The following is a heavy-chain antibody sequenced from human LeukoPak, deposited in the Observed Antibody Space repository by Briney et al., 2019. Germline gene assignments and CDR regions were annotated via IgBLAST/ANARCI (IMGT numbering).Heavy chain of an antibody. CDR2: IYYSGST. Sequence: SGTLSLTCGVSGGSITQTNYWTWVRQPPGKGLEWIGDIYYSGSTNYNPSLKSRVTISVDTSKNQFSLKLSSVTAADTAVYYCARGYCSGGTCYPDHWGQGTLVTVSS. CDR1: GGSITQTNY. CDR3: ARGYCSGGTCYPDH. J-gene: IGHJ4*02. V-gene: IGHV4-4*02. D-gene: IGHD2-15*01.